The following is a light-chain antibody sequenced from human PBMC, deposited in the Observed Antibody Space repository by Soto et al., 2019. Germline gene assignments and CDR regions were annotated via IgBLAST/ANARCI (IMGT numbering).Light chain of an antibody. CDR3: QQYHSFFT. CDR1: QSISSW. J-gene: IGKJ3*01. CDR2: KAS. V-gene: IGKV1-5*03. Sequence: DIQMTQSPSTLSASVGDRVTITCRASQSISSWLAWYQQKPGKAPKLLIYKASSLESGVPSRFSGSGSGTEFTLTISSLQPDDFATYYCQQYHSFFTFGPGTKVDIK.